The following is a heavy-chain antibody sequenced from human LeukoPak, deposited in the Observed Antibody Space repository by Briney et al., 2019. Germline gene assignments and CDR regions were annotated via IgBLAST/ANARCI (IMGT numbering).Heavy chain of an antibody. J-gene: IGHJ4*02. D-gene: IGHD3-22*01. Sequence: GGSLRLSCAASGFTFSSYWMRWVRQAPGKGLVWVSRINSDGSSTSYADSVKGRFTISRDNAKNTLYLQMNSLRAEDTAVYYCARDQYDSSGYYPYYFDYWGQGTLVTVSS. CDR2: INSDGSST. CDR1: GFTFSSYW. V-gene: IGHV3-74*01. CDR3: ARDQYDSSGYYPYYFDY.